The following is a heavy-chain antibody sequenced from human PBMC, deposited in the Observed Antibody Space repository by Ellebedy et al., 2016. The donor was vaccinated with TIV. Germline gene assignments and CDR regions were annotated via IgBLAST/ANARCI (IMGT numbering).Heavy chain of an antibody. CDR3: ARGRQLGPDVYGSSGYYPFYFDH. D-gene: IGHD3-22*01. CDR1: GGSFSDYC. CDR2: VNHSGGS. J-gene: IGHJ4*02. V-gene: IGHV4-34*01. Sequence: SETLSLTXAVHGGSFSDYCWTWIRQSPGKGLEWIAEVNHSGGSNYNPSLKGRATISRDTSKNQISLKLSSVTAADTAVYYCARGRQLGPDVYGSSGYYPFYFDHWGQGTLVTVSS.